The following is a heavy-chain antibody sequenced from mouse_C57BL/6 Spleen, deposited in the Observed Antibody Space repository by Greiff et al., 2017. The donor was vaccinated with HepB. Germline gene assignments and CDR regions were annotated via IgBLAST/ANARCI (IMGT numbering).Heavy chain of an antibody. CDR1: GYTFTSYW. Sequence: QVQLQQPGAELVKPGASVKLSCKASGYTFTSYWMQWVKQRPGQGLEWIGEIGPSDSYTNYNQKFKGKATLTVDTTSSTDYMQHSSLTSEDSAVYYCARRGGHSISMDYWGQGTSVTVSS. J-gene: IGHJ4*01. D-gene: IGHD2-10*02. CDR2: IGPSDSYT. CDR3: ARRGGHSISMDY. V-gene: IGHV1-50*01.